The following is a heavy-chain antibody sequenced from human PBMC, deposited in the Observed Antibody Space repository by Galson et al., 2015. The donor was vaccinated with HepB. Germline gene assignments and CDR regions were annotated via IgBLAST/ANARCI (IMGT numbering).Heavy chain of an antibody. J-gene: IGHJ4*02. V-gene: IGHV3-7*03. Sequence: SLRLSCAASGFTFSSYWMSWVRQAPGKGLEWLANINQDGSEKYYVDSVRGRFTISRDNAKNSLYVQMNSLRAEDTAVYYCARAEYYYDSSGYYQFDFWGQGTLVTVSS. CDR3: ARAEYYYDSSGYYQFDF. D-gene: IGHD3-22*01. CDR1: GFTFSSYW. CDR2: INQDGSEK.